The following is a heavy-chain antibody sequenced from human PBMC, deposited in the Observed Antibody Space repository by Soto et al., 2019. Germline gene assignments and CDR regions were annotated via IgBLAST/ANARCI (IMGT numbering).Heavy chain of an antibody. J-gene: IGHJ6*02. CDR3: AKDPDIVVVPARWGYYYYGMDV. V-gene: IGHV3-23*01. CDR1: GFTFSSYA. Sequence: HPGGSLRLSCAASGFTFSSYAMSWVRQAPGKGLEWVSAISGSGGSTYYADSVKGRFTISRDNSKNTLYLQMNSLRAEGTAVYYCAKDPDIVVVPARWGYYYYGMDVWGQGTTVTVSS. CDR2: ISGSGGST. D-gene: IGHD2-2*01.